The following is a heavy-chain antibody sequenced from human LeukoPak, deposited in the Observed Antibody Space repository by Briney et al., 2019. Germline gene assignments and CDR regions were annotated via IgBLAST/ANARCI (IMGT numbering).Heavy chain of an antibody. CDR2: IKQDGSEK. CDR1: GFTFSSYW. J-gene: IGHJ4*02. CDR3: ARDDSYILTGYDY. D-gene: IGHD3-9*01. Sequence: GGSLRLSCAASGFTFSSYWMSWVRQAPGKGREWVANIKQDGSEKYYVDSVKGRFTISRDNAKNSLYLQMNSLRAEDTAVYYCARDDSYILTGYDYWGQGTLVTVSS. V-gene: IGHV3-7*03.